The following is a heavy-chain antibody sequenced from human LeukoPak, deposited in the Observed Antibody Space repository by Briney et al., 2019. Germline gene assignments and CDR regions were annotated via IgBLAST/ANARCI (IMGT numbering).Heavy chain of an antibody. CDR1: GFTFSSYS. CDR3: ASGGDTAMVTRAFDI. V-gene: IGHV3-21*04. CDR2: ISSSSSYI. Sequence: PGGSLRLSCAASGFTFSSYSMNWVRQAPGKGLEWVSSISSSSSYIYYADSVKGRFTISRDNAKNSLYLQMNSLRAEDTAVYYCASGGDTAMVTRAFDIWGQGTMVTVSS. J-gene: IGHJ3*02. D-gene: IGHD5-18*01.